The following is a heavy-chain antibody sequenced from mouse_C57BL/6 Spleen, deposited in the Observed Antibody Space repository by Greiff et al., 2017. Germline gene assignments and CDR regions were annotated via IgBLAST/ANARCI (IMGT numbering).Heavy chain of an antibody. CDR1: GYTFTSYW. CDR3: ARYHLAWFAY. V-gene: IGHV1-7*01. CDR2: INPSSGYT. Sequence: VQLQQSGAELAKPGASVKLSCKASGYTFTSYWMHWVKKRPGQGLEWIGYINPSSGYTKYNQKFKDKATLTADKSSITAYMQLSSLTYEDSAVYYWARYHLAWFAYRGQGTLVTVSA. J-gene: IGHJ3*01.